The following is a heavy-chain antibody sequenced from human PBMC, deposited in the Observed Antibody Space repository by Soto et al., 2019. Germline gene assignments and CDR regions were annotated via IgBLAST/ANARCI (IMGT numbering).Heavy chain of an antibody. J-gene: IGHJ4*02. V-gene: IGHV1-2*04. Sequence: ASVKVSCKSSGYTFTDYYMHWVRQAPGQGLEWMGWINPNSGDTNYAQKFQGWVTMTRGTSINTAYMELSRLRSDDTAVYYCATGARSGYYTDCFDYWGQGTLVTSPQ. CDR3: ATGARSGYYTDCFDY. CDR2: INPNSGDT. D-gene: IGHD3-3*01. CDR1: GYTFTDYY.